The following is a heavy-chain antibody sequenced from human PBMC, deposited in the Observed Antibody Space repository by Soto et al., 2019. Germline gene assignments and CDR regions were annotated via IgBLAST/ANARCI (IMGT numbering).Heavy chain of an antibody. D-gene: IGHD3-16*01. CDR3: ARGGGGSIGWHLLDY. J-gene: IGHJ4*02. V-gene: IGHV4-34*01. CDR1: GGSFSGYY. Sequence: SETLSLTCAVYGGSFSGYYWSWIRQPPGKGLEWIGEINHSGSINYNPSLKSRVTISVDTSKNQFSLKLSSVTAADTAVYYCARGGGGSIGWHLLDYWGQGTLVTVSS. CDR2: INHSGSI.